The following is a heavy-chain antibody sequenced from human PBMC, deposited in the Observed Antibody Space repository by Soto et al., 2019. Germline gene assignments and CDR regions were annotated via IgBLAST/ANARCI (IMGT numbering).Heavy chain of an antibody. Sequence: SETLSLTCTVSGGSISTGSYYWGWIRQPPGKGLEWIGSIYYSGSTYYNPSLKSRVTMSVDTSKNQFSLKLSSVTAADTAVYYFAIWNVIYYSYSGMDVWGQGTPFTVSS. J-gene: IGHJ6*02. CDR3: AIWNVIYYSYSGMDV. CDR2: IYYSGST. CDR1: GGSISTGSYY. V-gene: IGHV4-39*01. D-gene: IGHD1-1*01.